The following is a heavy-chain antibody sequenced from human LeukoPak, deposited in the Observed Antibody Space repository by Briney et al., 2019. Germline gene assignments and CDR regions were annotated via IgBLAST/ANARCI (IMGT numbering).Heavy chain of an antibody. Sequence: PGGSLRLSCAASGSTFSSYGMHWVRQAPGKGLEWVAFIRYDGSNKYYADSVKGRFTISRDNSKNTLYLQMNSLRAEDTAVYYCAKEVAIFGVVTKPFDYWGQGNLVTVSS. CDR1: GSTFSSYG. V-gene: IGHV3-30*02. J-gene: IGHJ4*02. CDR2: IRYDGSNK. CDR3: AKEVAIFGVVTKPFDY. D-gene: IGHD3-3*01.